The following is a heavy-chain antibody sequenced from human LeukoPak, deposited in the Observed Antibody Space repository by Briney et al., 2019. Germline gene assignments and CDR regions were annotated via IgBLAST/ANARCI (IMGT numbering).Heavy chain of an antibody. V-gene: IGHV3-21*01. D-gene: IGHD6-19*01. CDR2: ISSSSSYI. CDR1: GFTFSTYF. Sequence: GGSLRLSCAASGFTFSTYFMSWVRQAPGKGLEWVSSISSSSSYIYYADSVKGRFTISRDNAKNSLYLQMNSLRAEDTAVYYCATIAVAAPFDYWGQGTLVTVSS. CDR3: ATIAVAAPFDY. J-gene: IGHJ4*02.